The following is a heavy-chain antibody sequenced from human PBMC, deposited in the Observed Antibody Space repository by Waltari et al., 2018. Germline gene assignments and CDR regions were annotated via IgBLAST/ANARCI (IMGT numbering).Heavy chain of an antibody. CDR3: ARDDVDSSNFGGF. V-gene: IGHV1-18*01. CDR1: GYIFSNYG. CDR2: IYPYNGNT. J-gene: IGHJ4*02. Sequence: QLVQSGAEVKKPGASVKFSCKASGYIFSNYGITWVRKARGKGLEWMGWIYPYNGNTKYEQNFQGRVTMTTNTSTTTAYMEIRSLRSDDTAIYYCARDDVDSSNFGGFWGQGTLVTVSS. D-gene: IGHD6-13*01.